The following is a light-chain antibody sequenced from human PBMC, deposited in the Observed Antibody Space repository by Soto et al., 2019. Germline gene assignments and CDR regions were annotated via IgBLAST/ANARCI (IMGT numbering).Light chain of an antibody. CDR3: SSYTSSSTPYV. CDR1: SSDVGDYNY. CDR2: DVS. V-gene: IGLV2-14*03. Sequence: QSALTQPASVSGSPGQSITMSCTGTSSDVGDYNYVSWYQHHLGKAPKLMIYDVSNRPSGVSNRFSGSKSGNTASLTISGLQAEDEADYYCSSYTSSSTPYVFGTGTKLTVL. J-gene: IGLJ1*01.